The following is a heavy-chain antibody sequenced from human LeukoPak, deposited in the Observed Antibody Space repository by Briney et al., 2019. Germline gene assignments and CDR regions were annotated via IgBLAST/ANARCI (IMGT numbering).Heavy chain of an antibody. Sequence: GASLRLSCAASGFTFNNYAMSWVRQAPGKGLEWVSAIRGSGDSTYYADSVKGRFTISRENSQNTLYLQMNSLRAEDTAIYFCAKGEDRGCSGGTCYREYYFDYWGPGTLVIVSS. J-gene: IGHJ4*02. D-gene: IGHD2-15*01. CDR2: IRGSGDST. V-gene: IGHV3-23*01. CDR1: GFTFNNYA. CDR3: AKGEDRGCSGGTCYREYYFDY.